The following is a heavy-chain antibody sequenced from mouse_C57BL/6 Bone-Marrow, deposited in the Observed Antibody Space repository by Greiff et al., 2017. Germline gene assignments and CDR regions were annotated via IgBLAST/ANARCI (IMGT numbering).Heavy chain of an antibody. V-gene: IGHV1-52*01. CDR2: IDPSDSET. CDR3: AHSSGLAWFAY. CDR1: GYTFTSYW. J-gene: IGHJ3*01. Sequence: QVQLQQPGAELVRPGSSVKLSCKASGYTFTSYWMHWVKQRPIQGLEWIGNIDPSDSETHYNQKFKDKATLTVDKSSSTAYMQLSSLTSEDSAVYFCAHSSGLAWFAYWGLGTLDTVSA. D-gene: IGHD3-2*02.